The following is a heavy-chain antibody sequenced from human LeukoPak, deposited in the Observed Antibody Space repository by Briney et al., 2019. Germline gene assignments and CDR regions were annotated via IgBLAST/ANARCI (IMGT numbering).Heavy chain of an antibody. CDR3: ARGGWGTATDY. CDR1: GFTFSNYI. D-gene: IGHD1-1*01. J-gene: IGHJ4*02. Sequence: GGSLRLSCAASGFTFSNYIINWVRQTPGKGLVWVSRVNNDGSSTTYADSVKGRFTISRDNAKNTIYLQMNSLRAEDTAVYYCARGGWGTATDYWGQGTLVTVSS. CDR2: VNNDGSST. V-gene: IGHV3-74*01.